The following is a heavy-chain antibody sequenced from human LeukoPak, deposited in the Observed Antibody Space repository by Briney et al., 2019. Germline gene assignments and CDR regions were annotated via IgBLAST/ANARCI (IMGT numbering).Heavy chain of an antibody. Sequence: PGGSLRLSCAASGFTFSSYGIHWVRQAPGKGLEWVAVIWYDGSNKYYADSVKGRFTISRDNSKNTLYLQMNSLRAEDTAVYYCGRDKSAGVRGVIYHFDYWGQGTLVTVSS. D-gene: IGHD3-10*01. V-gene: IGHV3-33*01. J-gene: IGHJ4*02. CDR1: GFTFSSYG. CDR2: IWYDGSNK. CDR3: GRDKSAGVRGVIYHFDY.